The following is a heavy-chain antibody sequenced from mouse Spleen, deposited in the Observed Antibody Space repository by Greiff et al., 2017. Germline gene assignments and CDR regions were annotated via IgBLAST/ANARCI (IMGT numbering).Heavy chain of an antibody. Sequence: EVQGVESGGGLVKPGGSLKLSCAASGFTFSSYAMSWVRQTPEKRLEWVATISDGGSYTYYPDNVKGRFTISRDNAKNNLYLQMSHLKSEDTAMYYCARESYYGSREPFAYWGQGTLVTVSA. D-gene: IGHD1-1*01. CDR3: ARESYYGSREPFAY. CDR1: GFTFSSYA. CDR2: ISDGGSYT. J-gene: IGHJ3*01. V-gene: IGHV5-4*01.